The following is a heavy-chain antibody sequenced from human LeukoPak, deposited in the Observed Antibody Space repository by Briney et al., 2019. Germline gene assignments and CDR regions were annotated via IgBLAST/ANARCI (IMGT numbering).Heavy chain of an antibody. CDR3: ARSPPSIVATGGYYFDY. CDR2: ISSSSSYI. D-gene: IGHD5-12*01. J-gene: IGHJ4*02. CDR1: GFTFSSYS. Sequence: GGSLRLSCAASGFTFSSYSMNWVRQAPGKGLEWVSSISSSSSYIYYADSVKGRFTISRDDAKNSLYLQMNSLRAEDTAVYYCARSPPSIVATGGYYFDYWGQGTLVTVSS. V-gene: IGHV3-21*01.